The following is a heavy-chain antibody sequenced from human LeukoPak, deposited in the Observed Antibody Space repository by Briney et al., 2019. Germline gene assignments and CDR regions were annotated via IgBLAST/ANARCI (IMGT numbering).Heavy chain of an antibody. D-gene: IGHD2-2*01. Sequence: GESLKISCKGSGYSFTSYWIGWVRQMPGKGLEWMGIIYPGDSVTRYSPSFQGQVTISADKSISTAYLQWSSLKASDTAMYYCARHGSQLGYCSSTSCPWDYWGQGTLVTVSS. J-gene: IGHJ4*02. CDR3: ARHGSQLGYCSSTSCPWDY. V-gene: IGHV5-51*01. CDR2: IYPGDSVT. CDR1: GYSFTSYW.